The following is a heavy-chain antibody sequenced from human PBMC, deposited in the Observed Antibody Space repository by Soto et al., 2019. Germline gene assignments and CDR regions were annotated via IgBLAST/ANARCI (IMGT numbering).Heavy chain of an antibody. CDR1: GGSISSSSYY. V-gene: IGHV4-39*01. CDR2: IYYSGST. D-gene: IGHD5-12*01. J-gene: IGHJ6*02. Sequence: SETLSLTCTVSGGSISSSSYYWGWIRQPPGKGLEWIGSIYYSGSTYYNPSLKSRVTISVDTSKNQFSLKLSSVTAADTAVYYCARQGLPLDYYYYGMDVWGQGTTVTVSS. CDR3: ARQGLPLDYYYYGMDV.